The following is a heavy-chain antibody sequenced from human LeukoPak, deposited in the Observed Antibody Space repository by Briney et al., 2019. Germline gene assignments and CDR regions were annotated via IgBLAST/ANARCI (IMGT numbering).Heavy chain of an antibody. V-gene: IGHV3-7*01. J-gene: IGHJ4*02. CDR3: TRISLGQGLDS. Sequence: PGGSLRLSCAASGFIYTNWWMNWVRQAPGKGLEWVANINTDGTGKYYADSVKGRFTVSRDNTKNSLYLEMASLKAEDTAVYYCTRISLGQGLDSWGQGILVTVSS. CDR2: INTDGTGK. CDR1: GFIYTNWW.